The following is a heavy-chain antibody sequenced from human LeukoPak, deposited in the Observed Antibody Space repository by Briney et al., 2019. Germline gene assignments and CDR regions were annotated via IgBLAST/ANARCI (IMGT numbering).Heavy chain of an antibody. CDR2: IYYSGST. CDR3: ASGGPIVVVVAARIWFDP. D-gene: IGHD2-15*01. V-gene: IGHV4-39*01. J-gene: IGHJ5*02. CDR1: GGSISSSSYY. Sequence: SETLSLTCTVPGGSISSSSYYWGWIRQPPGKGLEWIGSIYYSGSTYYNPSLKSRVTISVATSKNQFSLKLSSVTAADTAVYYCASGGPIVVVVAARIWFDPWGQGTLVTVSS.